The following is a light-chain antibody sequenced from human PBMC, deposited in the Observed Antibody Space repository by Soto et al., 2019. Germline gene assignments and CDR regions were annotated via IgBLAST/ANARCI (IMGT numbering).Light chain of an antibody. CDR3: MQGTHWPWT. J-gene: IGKJ1*01. V-gene: IGKV2-30*01. Sequence: DVVMTQSPLSLPVTLGQPASISCRSSQSLVYSDGITYLNWFLQRPGQSPRRLIFQVSGRDSGVPDRFSGSGSGTDFTLKISRVEAEDVGVYYCMQGTHWPWTCGQGTKVEIK. CDR1: QSLVYSDGITY. CDR2: QVS.